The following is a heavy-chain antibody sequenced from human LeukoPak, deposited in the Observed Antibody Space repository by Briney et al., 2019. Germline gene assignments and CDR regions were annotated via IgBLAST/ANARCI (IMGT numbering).Heavy chain of an antibody. V-gene: IGHV1-2*06. CDR1: GYTFTGYY. CDR3: ARAVTVFYYYYMDV. J-gene: IGHJ6*03. Sequence: ASVKVSCKASGYTFTGYYTHWVRQAPGQGLEWMGRINPNSGGTNYAQKFQGRVTMTRDTSISTAYMELSRLRSDDTAVYYCARAVTVFYYYYMDVWGKGTTVTVSS. CDR2: INPNSGGT. D-gene: IGHD2-8*02.